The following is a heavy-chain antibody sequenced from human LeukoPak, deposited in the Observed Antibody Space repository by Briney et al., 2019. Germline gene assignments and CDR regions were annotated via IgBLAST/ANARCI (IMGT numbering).Heavy chain of an antibody. J-gene: IGHJ4*02. CDR3: ARHVWLQPFDY. V-gene: IGHV4-59*08. CDR1: SSSVNSYG. CDR2: IYYSGST. Sequence: SDTVTLTCSVSSSSVNSYGWGWIRQSPGKGLEWIGYIYYSGSTNYNPSLKSRVTISVDTSKNQFSLKLSSVTAADTAVYYCARHVWLQPFDYWGQGTLVIVSS. D-gene: IGHD3-9*01.